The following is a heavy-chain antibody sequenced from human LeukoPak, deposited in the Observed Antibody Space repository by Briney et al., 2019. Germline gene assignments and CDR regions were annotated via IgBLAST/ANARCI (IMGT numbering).Heavy chain of an antibody. V-gene: IGHV1-46*01. CDR1: GYTFTSYY. CDR2: INLSGGSI. D-gene: IGHD5-18*01. CDR3: AREPALRLYSYGDWFDP. Sequence: GASVNVSCKASGYTFTSYYLRWVRQAPGQGLEWVGIINLSGGSISYAQKLQGRVTMTSDTSTSTVYMELSSLRYEDTAMYYCAREPALRLYSYGDWFDPWGQGTLVTVSS. J-gene: IGHJ5*02.